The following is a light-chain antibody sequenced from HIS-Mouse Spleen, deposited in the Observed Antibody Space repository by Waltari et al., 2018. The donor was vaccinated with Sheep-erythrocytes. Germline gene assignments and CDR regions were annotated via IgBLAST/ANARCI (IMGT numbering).Light chain of an antibody. V-gene: IGLV2-14*01. Sequence: QSALTQPASGSGSPGQSIPISCPGTSSDVGGYNYASWYQQHPGKAPKLMIYEVSNRPSGVSNRFSGSKSGNTASLTISGLQAEDEADYYCSSYTSSSTWVFGGGTKLTVL. CDR2: EVS. CDR3: SSYTSSSTWV. CDR1: SSDVGGYNY. J-gene: IGLJ3*02.